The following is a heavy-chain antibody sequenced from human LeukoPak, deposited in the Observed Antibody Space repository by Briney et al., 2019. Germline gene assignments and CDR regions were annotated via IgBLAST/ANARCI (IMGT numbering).Heavy chain of an antibody. Sequence: GESLKISCKGSGYSFTSYWIGWVRQVPGKGLEWMGIIYPGDSDTRYSPSFQGQVTISADKSISTAYLQWSSLKASDTAMYYCARYPRHCSSTSCLYYFDYWSQGTLVTVSS. CDR1: GYSFTSYW. J-gene: IGHJ4*02. D-gene: IGHD2-2*01. CDR3: ARYPRHCSSTSCLYYFDY. CDR2: IYPGDSDT. V-gene: IGHV5-51*01.